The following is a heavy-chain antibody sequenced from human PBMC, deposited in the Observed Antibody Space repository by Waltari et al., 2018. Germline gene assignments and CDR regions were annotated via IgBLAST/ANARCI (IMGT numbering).Heavy chain of an antibody. CDR2: IYYSGSN. CDR3: ARRMGATGNWFDP. CDR1: GGSISSSSYY. V-gene: IGHV4-39*07. J-gene: IGHJ5*02. Sequence: QLQLQESGPGLVKPSETLSLTCTVSGGSISSSSYYWGWIRQPPGKGLEWIGSIYYSGSNYYNPSLKSRVTISVDTSKNQFSLKLSSVTAADTAVYYCARRMGATGNWFDPWGQGTLVTVSS. D-gene: IGHD1-26*01.